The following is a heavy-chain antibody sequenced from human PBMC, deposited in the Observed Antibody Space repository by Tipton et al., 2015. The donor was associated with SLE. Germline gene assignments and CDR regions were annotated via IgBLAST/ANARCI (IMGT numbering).Heavy chain of an antibody. D-gene: IGHD2-2*01. J-gene: IGHJ4*02. CDR1: GGSFSGYY. CDR3: ARSIVVVPVFDS. CDR2: INHSGST. Sequence: TLSLTCAVYGGSFSGYYWSWIRQPPGKGLEWIGEINHSGSTNYNPPLKSRVTMSLDTSENRFSLKLSSVIAADTAVYYCARSIVVVPVFDSWGQGTLVTVSS. V-gene: IGHV4-34*09.